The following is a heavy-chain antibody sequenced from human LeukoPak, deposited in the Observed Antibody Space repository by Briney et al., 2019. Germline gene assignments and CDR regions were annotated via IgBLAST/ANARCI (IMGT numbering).Heavy chain of an antibody. V-gene: IGHV3-21*01. D-gene: IGHD3-9*01. CDR1: GFTFSSYS. J-gene: IGHJ4*02. CDR2: ISSSSSYI. Sequence: GGSLRLSCAASGFTFSSYSMNWVRQAPGKGLEWVSSISSSSSYIYYADSVKGRFTISRDNAKNSLYLQMNSLRAEDTAVYYCARSDLRYFDWASPYYFDYWGQGTLVTVSS. CDR3: ARSDLRYFDWASPYYFDY.